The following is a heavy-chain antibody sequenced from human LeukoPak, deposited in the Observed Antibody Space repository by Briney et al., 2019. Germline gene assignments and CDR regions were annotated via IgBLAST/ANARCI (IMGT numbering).Heavy chain of an antibody. CDR1: GDSIRSNSYY. D-gene: IGHD3-10*01. V-gene: IGHV4-39*07. CDR3: GRDPGRITLVRAVTGFDS. J-gene: IGHJ4*02. Sequence: SETLPLTCTVSGDSIRSNSYYWGWIRQPPGKGLEWIGSIYYSGSTYYNPSLKSRVTISVDTSKNQFSLELSSMTAADTAVYYCGRDPGRITLVRAVTGFDSWGQGTLVIVSS. CDR2: IYYSGST.